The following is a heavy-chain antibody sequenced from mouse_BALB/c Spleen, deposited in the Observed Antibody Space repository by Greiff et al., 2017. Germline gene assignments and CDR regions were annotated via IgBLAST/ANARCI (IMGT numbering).Heavy chain of an antibody. CDR2: ILPGSGST. D-gene: IGHD2-4*01. J-gene: IGHJ4*01. CDR3: ASYDYDEKNAMDY. Sequence: QVQLQQSGAELMKPGASVKISCKATGYTFSSYWIEWVKQRPGHGLEWIGEILPGSGSTNYNEKFKGKATFTADTSSNTAYMQLSSLTSEDSAVYYCASYDYDEKNAMDYWGQGTSVTVSS. CDR1: GYTFSSYW. V-gene: IGHV1-9*01.